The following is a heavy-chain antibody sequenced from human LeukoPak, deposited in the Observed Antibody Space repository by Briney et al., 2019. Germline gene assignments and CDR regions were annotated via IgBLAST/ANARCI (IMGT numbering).Heavy chain of an antibody. V-gene: IGHV1-18*01. CDR3: ARNHRGAVLQYFDWGNNWFDP. Sequence: ASVKVSCKASGYTFTRYGISWVRQAPGQGLEWMGWISAYNGNTNYAQKLQGRVTMTTDTSTSTAYIELRSLRSDDTAVYYCARNHRGAVLQYFDWGNNWFDPWGQGTLVTVSS. J-gene: IGHJ5*02. CDR2: ISAYNGNT. CDR1: GYTFTRYG. D-gene: IGHD3-9*01.